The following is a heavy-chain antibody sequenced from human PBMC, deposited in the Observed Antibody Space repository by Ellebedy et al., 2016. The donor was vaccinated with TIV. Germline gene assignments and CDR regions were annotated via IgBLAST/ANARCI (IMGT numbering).Heavy chain of an antibody. V-gene: IGHV1-46*01. CDR2: INPSGGST. CDR1: GYTFTSYY. Sequence: ASVKVSCXASGYTFTSYYMHWVRQAPGQGLEWMGIINPSGGSTSYAQKFQGRVTMTRDTSTSTVYMELSSLRSEDTAVYYCARDGITIFGVVLHSGTTGHGWFDPWGQGTLVTVSS. J-gene: IGHJ5*02. D-gene: IGHD3-3*01. CDR3: ARDGITIFGVVLHSGTTGHGWFDP.